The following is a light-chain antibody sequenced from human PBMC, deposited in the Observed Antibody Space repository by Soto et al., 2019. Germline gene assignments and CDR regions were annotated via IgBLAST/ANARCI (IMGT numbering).Light chain of an antibody. Sequence: IQMTQSPSTLSASVGDRVTLTCRASQSISTWLAWYQQKPGKAPKPLIYKASGLESGVPSRFSGSGSGTAFTLTISSLQPDDFATYYCQQYDSYSPLTFGGGTKVDIK. V-gene: IGKV1-5*03. CDR3: QQYDSYSPLT. CDR2: KAS. CDR1: QSISTW. J-gene: IGKJ4*01.